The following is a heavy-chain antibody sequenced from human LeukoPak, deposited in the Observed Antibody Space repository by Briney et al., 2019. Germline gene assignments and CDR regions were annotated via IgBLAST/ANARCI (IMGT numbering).Heavy chain of an antibody. CDR1: GFTFSSYA. J-gene: IGHJ3*02. CDR2: ISGSGGST. V-gene: IGHV3-23*01. Sequence: GGSLRLSCAASGFTFSSYAMSWVRQAPGKGLEWVSAISGSGGSTYYADSVKGRFTISRDNSKNTLYLQMNSLRAEDTAVHYCAKVSNDILTGYYLGAFDIWGQGTMVTVSS. CDR3: AKVSNDILTGYYLGAFDI. D-gene: IGHD3-9*01.